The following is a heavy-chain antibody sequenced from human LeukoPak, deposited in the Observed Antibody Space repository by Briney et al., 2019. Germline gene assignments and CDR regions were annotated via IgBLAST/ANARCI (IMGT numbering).Heavy chain of an antibody. V-gene: IGHV6-1*01. CDR2: TYYRSKWFN. CDR3: ARSISRPIEVRGVTAYYYYLDV. Sequence: SQTLSLTCAISGDSVSSNSVAWNWIRQSPSRGLEWLGRTYYRSKWFNDYAASVKSRTTINPDTSKNQFSLQLNSVTPDDTAVYYCARSISRPIEVRGVTAYYYYLDVWGQRTTVTVSS. D-gene: IGHD3-10*01. CDR1: GDSVSSNSVA. J-gene: IGHJ6*02.